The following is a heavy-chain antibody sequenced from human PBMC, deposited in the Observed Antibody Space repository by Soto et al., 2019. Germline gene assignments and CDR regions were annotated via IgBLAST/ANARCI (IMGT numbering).Heavy chain of an antibody. D-gene: IGHD2-21*01. J-gene: IGHJ3*01. CDR2: IYWDDDE. CDR3: AHRLNFAIVA. V-gene: IGHV2-5*02. CDR1: GFSLSTNGAS. Sequence: SGPTLVKPTQTLTLTCTFSGFSLSTNGASVGWIRQPPGKALECLALIYWDDDERYSPSLKSRVTITKDTSKNQVVLTMTNMDPVDTATYYCAHRLNFAIVAWGQGTMVTVSS.